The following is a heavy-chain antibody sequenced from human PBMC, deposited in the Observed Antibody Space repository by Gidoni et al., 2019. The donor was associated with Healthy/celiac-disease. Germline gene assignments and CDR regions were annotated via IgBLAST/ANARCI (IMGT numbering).Heavy chain of an antibody. D-gene: IGHD3-16*01. Sequence: EVQLVESGGGLVKPGGALRLSWAASGFTFSSYSMNWVRQAPGKGLEWVSSISSSSSYIYYADSVKGRFTISRDNAKNSLYLQMNSLRAEDTAVYYCARAKKLIYPSEIDYWGQGTLVTVSS. CDR3: ARAKKLIYPSEIDY. CDR1: GFTFSSYS. J-gene: IGHJ4*02. V-gene: IGHV3-21*01. CDR2: ISSSSSYI.